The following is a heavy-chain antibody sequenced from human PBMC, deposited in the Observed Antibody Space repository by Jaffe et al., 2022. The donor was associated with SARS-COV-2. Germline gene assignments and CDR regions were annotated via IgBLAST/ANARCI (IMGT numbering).Heavy chain of an antibody. Sequence: QVQLQQSGPGLVKPSQTLSLTCAISGDSVSSNSAAWNWIRQSPSRGLEWLGRTYYRSKWYNDYAVSVKSRITINPDTSKNQFSLQLNSVTPEDTAVYYCARDLLRQSDLTGYYTYYYYYMDVWGKGTTVTVSS. CDR2: TYYRSKWYN. D-gene: IGHD3-9*01. CDR3: ARDLLRQSDLTGYYTYYYYYMDV. J-gene: IGHJ6*03. CDR1: GDSVSSNSAA. V-gene: IGHV6-1*01.